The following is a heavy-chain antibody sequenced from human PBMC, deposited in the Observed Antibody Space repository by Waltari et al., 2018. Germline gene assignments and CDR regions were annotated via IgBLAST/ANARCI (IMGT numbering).Heavy chain of an antibody. CDR2: IRYDGSNK. CDR1: GFTFSSYG. CDR3: AKGMVVAAAPYYYYYMDV. D-gene: IGHD2-15*01. V-gene: IGHV3-30*02. J-gene: IGHJ6*03. Sequence: VQLVESGGGVVQPGGSLRLSCAASGFTFSSYGMHWVRQAPGKGLEWVAFIRYDGSNKYYADSVKGRFTISRDNSKNTLYLQMNSLRAEDTAVYYCAKGMVVAAAPYYYYYMDVWGKGTTVTVSS.